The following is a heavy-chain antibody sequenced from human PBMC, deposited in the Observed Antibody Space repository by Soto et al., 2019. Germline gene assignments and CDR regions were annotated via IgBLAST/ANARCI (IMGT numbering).Heavy chain of an antibody. CDR2: ISYDGSNK. J-gene: IGHJ4*02. Sequence: VHLVESGGGLVQPGGSLRLSCAASGFTFSSYGMHWVRQAPGKGLEWVAVISYDGSNKYYADSVKGRFTISRDNSKNTLYLQMNSLRAEDTAVYYCAKALGGDDSSGYYYLRDYWGQGTLVTVSS. D-gene: IGHD3-22*01. CDR3: AKALGGDDSSGYYYLRDY. CDR1: GFTFSSYG. V-gene: IGHV3-30*18.